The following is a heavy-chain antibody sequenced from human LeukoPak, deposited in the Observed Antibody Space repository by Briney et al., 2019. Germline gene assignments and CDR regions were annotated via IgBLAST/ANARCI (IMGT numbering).Heavy chain of an antibody. V-gene: IGHV3-48*01. CDR3: ARDSSTYAGPPDY. Sequence: GGSLRLSCAASGFTFSSYSMNWVRQAPGKGLEWVSYIGAAGSTIYYADSVKGRFTISRDNAKNSLLLQMNSLRAEDTAVYYCARDSSTYAGPPDYWGQGTLVTVSS. CDR2: IGAAGSTI. J-gene: IGHJ4*02. D-gene: IGHD2-2*01. CDR1: GFTFSSYS.